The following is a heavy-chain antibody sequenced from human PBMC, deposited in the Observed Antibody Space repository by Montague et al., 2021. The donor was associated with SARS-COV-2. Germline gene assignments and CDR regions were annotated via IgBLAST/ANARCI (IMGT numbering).Heavy chain of an antibody. CDR3: ARVYYDISAMDV. Sequence: SETLSLTCTVSGGSASSDSYYWSWIRQPPGKGLEWIGYFYYSGSTNYNPSLKSRVTISVDTSKNQFSLTLTSVTAADTAVYFCARVYYDISAMDVWGQGTTVTVSS. D-gene: IGHD3-9*01. CDR2: FYYSGST. V-gene: IGHV4-61*01. CDR1: GGSASSDSYY. J-gene: IGHJ6*02.